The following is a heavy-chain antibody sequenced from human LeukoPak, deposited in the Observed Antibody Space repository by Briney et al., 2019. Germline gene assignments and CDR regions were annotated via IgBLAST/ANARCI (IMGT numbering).Heavy chain of an antibody. Sequence: PSETLSLTCAVYGGSFSGYYWSWIRQPPGKGLEWIGEINHSGSTNYNPSLKSRVTISVDTSKNQFSLKLSSVTAADTAVYYCAREARYYYYMDVWGKGTTVTVSS. CDR3: AREARYYYYMDV. J-gene: IGHJ6*03. CDR1: GGSFSGYY. CDR2: INHSGST. D-gene: IGHD6-6*01. V-gene: IGHV4-34*01.